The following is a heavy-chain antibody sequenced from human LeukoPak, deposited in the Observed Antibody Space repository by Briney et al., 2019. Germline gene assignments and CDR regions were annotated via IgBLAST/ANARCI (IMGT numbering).Heavy chain of an antibody. Sequence: ASVKVSCKASGYAFTSYYMHWVRQAPGQGLEWMGIINPSGGSTSYAQKFQGRVTMTRDTSTSTVYMELSSLRSEDTAMYYCAREGGIVVVPAAIPNWFDPWGQGTLVTVSS. J-gene: IGHJ5*02. D-gene: IGHD2-2*02. CDR1: GYAFTSYY. CDR3: AREGGIVVVPAAIPNWFDP. CDR2: INPSGGST. V-gene: IGHV1-46*03.